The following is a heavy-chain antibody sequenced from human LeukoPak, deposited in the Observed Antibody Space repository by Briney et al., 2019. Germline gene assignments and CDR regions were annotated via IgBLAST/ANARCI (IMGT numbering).Heavy chain of an antibody. CDR2: IQQDGSEK. CDR3: VRLRYTYGKNFDC. Sequence: GGSLRLSCAASGFTFKGYWMSWVRQAAGKGLEWVANIQQDGSEKKYVDSVKGRFTISRDNAKNSLYLQMDSLRAEDTAVYYCVRLRYTYGKNFDCWGQGTLVTVSS. V-gene: IGHV3-7*01. D-gene: IGHD5-18*01. CDR1: GFTFKGYW. J-gene: IGHJ4*02.